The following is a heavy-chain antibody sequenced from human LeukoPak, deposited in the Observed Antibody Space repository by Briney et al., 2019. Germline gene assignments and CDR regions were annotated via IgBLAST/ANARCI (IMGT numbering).Heavy chain of an antibody. CDR2: ISGSGGST. Sequence: GGSLRLSRAASGFTFSSYAMSWVRQAPGKGLEWVSAISGSGGSTYYADSVKGRFTISRDNSKNTLYLQINSLRSENTALYYCARVNTAMVKFEEGFDYWGQGTLVTVSS. CDR3: ARVNTAMVKFEEGFDY. V-gene: IGHV3-23*01. CDR1: GFTFSSYA. D-gene: IGHD5-18*01. J-gene: IGHJ4*02.